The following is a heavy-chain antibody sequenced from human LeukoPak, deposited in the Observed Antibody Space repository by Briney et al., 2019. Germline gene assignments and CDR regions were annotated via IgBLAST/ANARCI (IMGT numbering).Heavy chain of an antibody. CDR3: ARETMDWISSDWSLGL. Sequence: GGSLRLSCAASGFTFSSSDMHWVRQATGKGLGWVSAIGAGDDTYYADSVKGRFTISRENAKNSLYLQMNSLAAGDSAIYFCARETMDWISSDWSLGLWGRGTLVTVSS. CDR2: IGAGDDT. V-gene: IGHV3-13*01. D-gene: IGHD3-10*01. J-gene: IGHJ2*01. CDR1: GFTFSSSD.